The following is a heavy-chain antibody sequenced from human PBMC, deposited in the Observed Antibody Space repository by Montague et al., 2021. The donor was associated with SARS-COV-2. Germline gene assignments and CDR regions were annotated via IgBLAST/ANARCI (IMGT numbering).Heavy chain of an antibody. Sequence: TLSLTCAVSGGSISSGGYSWSWIRQPPGKGLEWIGYIYHSGSTYYNPSLKSRVTISVDRSKNQFPLKLSSVTAADTAVYYCARARLEWLLFAVQVSFPSCFDYWGQGTLVTVSS. J-gene: IGHJ4*02. CDR2: IYHSGST. CDR1: GGSISSGGYS. D-gene: IGHD3-3*01. CDR3: ARARLEWLLFAVQVSFPSCFDY. V-gene: IGHV4-30-2*01.